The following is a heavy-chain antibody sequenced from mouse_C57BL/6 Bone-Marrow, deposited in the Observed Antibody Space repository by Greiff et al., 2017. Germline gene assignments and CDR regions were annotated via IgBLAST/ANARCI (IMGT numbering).Heavy chain of an antibody. V-gene: IGHV5-6*01. Sequence: VHVKQSGGDLVKPGGSLKLSCAASGFTFSSSGMSWVRQTPDKRLEWVATISSGGSYTNYPDSVKGRFTISRDNAKNTLYLQMSSLKSEDTAMYYCAREGFDYWGQGTTLTVSS. CDR3: AREGFDY. J-gene: IGHJ2*01. CDR1: GFTFSSSG. CDR2: ISSGGSYT.